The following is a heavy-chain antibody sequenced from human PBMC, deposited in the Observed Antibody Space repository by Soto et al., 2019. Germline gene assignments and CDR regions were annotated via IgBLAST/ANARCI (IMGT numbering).Heavy chain of an antibody. V-gene: IGHV3-30*18. Sequence: QVQLVESGGGVVQPGRSLRLSCAASGFTFSSYGMHWVRQAPGKGLEWVAVISYDGSNKYYADSVKGRFTISRDNSKNTLYLQMNSLRAEDTAVYYCANDRKYDSSGYLDYWGQGTLVTVSS. CDR3: ANDRKYDSSGYLDY. CDR1: GFTFSSYG. J-gene: IGHJ4*02. CDR2: ISYDGSNK. D-gene: IGHD3-22*01.